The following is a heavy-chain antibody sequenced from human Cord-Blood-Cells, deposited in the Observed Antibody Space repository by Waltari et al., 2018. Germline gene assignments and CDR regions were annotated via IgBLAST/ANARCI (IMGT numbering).Heavy chain of an antibody. V-gene: IGHV4-34*01. CDR2: IKPSGST. CDR1: GRSFSGYY. Sequence: QVQLQQWGAGLLKPSETLSLTCAVYGRSFSGYYWSWIRQPPGKGLEWIGEIKPSGSTNYNPSLKSRITISVDTSKNQFSPKLSSVTAADTAVYYWSRSPGSWYYFDYWGQGTLVTVSS. D-gene: IGHD6-13*01. CDR3: SRSPGSWYYFDY. J-gene: IGHJ4*02.